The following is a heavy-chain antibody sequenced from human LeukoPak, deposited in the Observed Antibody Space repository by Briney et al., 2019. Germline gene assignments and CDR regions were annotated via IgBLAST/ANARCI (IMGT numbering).Heavy chain of an antibody. CDR2: IRYDGSSK. CDR3: AKVRGSSWYF. V-gene: IGHV3-30*02. J-gene: IGHJ4*02. D-gene: IGHD6-13*01. Sequence: GGSLRLSCAASGFTFSSYGMHWVRQAPGKGLEWVAFIRYDGSSKYYADSVKGRFTISRDNSKNTLYLQMNSLRAEDTAVYYCAKVRGSSWYFWGQGTLVTVSS. CDR1: GFTFSSYG.